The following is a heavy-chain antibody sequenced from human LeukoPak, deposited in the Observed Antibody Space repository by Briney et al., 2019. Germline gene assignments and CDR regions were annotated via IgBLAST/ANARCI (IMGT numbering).Heavy chain of an antibody. J-gene: IGHJ3*02. Sequence: PSQTLSPTCNVSGISISDGRYYWAWIRQRPGRGLEWIGYKYYGGSAKYNPSLKSRLTISIDTPENQVSLHLSSVTAADTAMYYCATPYCSSLSCLDVFNIWGQGRMVTVSS. V-gene: IGHV4-31*03. CDR2: KYYGGSA. CDR3: ATPYCSSLSCLDVFNI. CDR1: GISISDGRYY. D-gene: IGHD2-2*01.